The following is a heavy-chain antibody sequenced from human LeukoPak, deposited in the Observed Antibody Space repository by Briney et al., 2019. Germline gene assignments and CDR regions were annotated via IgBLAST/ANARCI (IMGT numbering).Heavy chain of an antibody. V-gene: IGHV4-59*01. D-gene: IGHD4-23*01. CDR2: IYYSGTT. J-gene: IGHJ4*02. Sequence: SETLSLTCSVSSGSISSYYWSWIRQPPGKGLEWIGYIYYSGTTNYKPSLKSRVIISVDTSKNQFSLQLSPVIAADTAVYYCARVGVDYSGNVIKNYFDYWGQGTLVTVSS. CDR3: ARVGVDYSGNVIKNYFDY. CDR1: SGSISSYY.